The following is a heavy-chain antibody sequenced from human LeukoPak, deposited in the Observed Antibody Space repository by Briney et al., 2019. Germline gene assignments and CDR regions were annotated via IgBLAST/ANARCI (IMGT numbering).Heavy chain of an antibody. CDR2: FDPEDGET. CDR3: ATDIAPNPKPRVVVAAGYGMDV. V-gene: IGHV1-24*01. CDR1: GYTLTELS. Sequence: ASVKVSCKVSGYTLTELSMHWVRQAPGKGLEWMGGFDPEDGETIYAQKFQGRVTMTEDTSTDTAYMELSSLRSEDTAVYYCATDIAPNPKPRVVVAAGYGMDVWGQGTTVTVSS. D-gene: IGHD2-15*01. J-gene: IGHJ6*02.